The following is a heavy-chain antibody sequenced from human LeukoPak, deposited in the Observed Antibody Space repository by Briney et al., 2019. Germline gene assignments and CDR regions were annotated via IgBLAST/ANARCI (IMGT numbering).Heavy chain of an antibody. Sequence: GGSLRLSCAASGFTFSSYSMNWVRQAPGKGLEWVSAISGSGVNTHYADSVRGRFTISRDNAKNSLYLQMNSLRAEDTAVYYCARTGGLILVVPAAIWLDYWGQGTLVTVSS. J-gene: IGHJ4*02. V-gene: IGHV3-21*04. CDR1: GFTFSSYS. D-gene: IGHD2-2*02. CDR3: ARTGGLILVVPAAIWLDY. CDR2: ISGSGVNT.